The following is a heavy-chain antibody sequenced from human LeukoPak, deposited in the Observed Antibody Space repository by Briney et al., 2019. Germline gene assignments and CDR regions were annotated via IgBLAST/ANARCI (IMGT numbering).Heavy chain of an antibody. D-gene: IGHD2-2*01. V-gene: IGHV1-24*01. CDR3: ATAAVVPAAIWSEDPQYDAFDI. CDR1: GYTLTELS. J-gene: IGHJ3*02. Sequence: ASVKVSCKVSGYTLTELSMHWVRQAPGKGLEWMGGFDPEDGETIYAQKFQGRVTMTEDTSTDTAYMELSSPRSEDTAVYYCATAAVVPAAIWSEDPQYDAFDIWGQGTMVTVSS. CDR2: FDPEDGET.